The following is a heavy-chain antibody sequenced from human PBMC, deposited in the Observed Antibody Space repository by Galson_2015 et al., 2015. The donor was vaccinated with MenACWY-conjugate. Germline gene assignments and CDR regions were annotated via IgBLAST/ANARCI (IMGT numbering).Heavy chain of an antibody. CDR3: AREGKSNDYGGNSADY. V-gene: IGHV1-69*06. Sequence: SVKVSCKASGGTFSTYTFSWVRQAPGQGLEWIGGITPIFGSAKYAQKFQGRLTITADKSTSTAYMELSSLRSEDTAVYYCAREGKSNDYGGNSADYWGQGTLVSVSS. J-gene: IGHJ4*02. CDR1: GGTFSTYT. D-gene: IGHD4-23*01. CDR2: ITPIFGSA.